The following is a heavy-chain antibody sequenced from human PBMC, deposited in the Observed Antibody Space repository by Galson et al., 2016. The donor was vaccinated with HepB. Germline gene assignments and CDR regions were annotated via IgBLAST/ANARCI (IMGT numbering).Heavy chain of an antibody. CDR3: ARESERGPGSGWCWFDP. CDR2: INVNNGGT. D-gene: IGHD6-13*01. V-gene: IGHV1-2*02. CDR1: GYTFIGYH. Sequence: SVKVSCKASGYTFIGYHMHWVRQAPGQGLEWMGWINVNNGGTNYAQKFQGRVTMTRDTSISTAYLEVSSLTSDDTAIYYCARESERGPGSGWCWFDPWGQGTLVTVSS. J-gene: IGHJ5*02.